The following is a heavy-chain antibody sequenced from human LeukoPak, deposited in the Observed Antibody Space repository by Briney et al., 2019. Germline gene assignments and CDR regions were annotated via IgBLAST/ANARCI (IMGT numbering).Heavy chain of an antibody. J-gene: IGHJ4*02. CDR3: ARGYDDSSGYYNFDY. Sequence: GESLKISCKGSGYSFTSYWIGWVRQMPGKGLEWMGIIYPGDSDTRYSPSFQGQVTISADKSISTAYLQWSSLKASDTAMYYCARGYDDSSGYYNFDYWGQGTLVTVSS. CDR2: IYPGDSDT. V-gene: IGHV5-51*01. D-gene: IGHD3-22*01. CDR1: GYSFTSYW.